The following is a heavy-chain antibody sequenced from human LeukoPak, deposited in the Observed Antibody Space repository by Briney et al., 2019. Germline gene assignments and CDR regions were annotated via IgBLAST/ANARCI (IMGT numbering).Heavy chain of an antibody. CDR2: ISYDGGHK. D-gene: IGHD4-17*01. Sequence: GGSLRLSCAASGITFRSYGMHWVRRAPGKGLEWVAVISYDGGHKYYADSVKGRFSISRDNSKNTLYLQMNSLRADDTAVYYCAKGARGDTVTSIVGLNWFDPWGQGTLVTVSS. CDR1: GITFRSYG. V-gene: IGHV3-30*18. CDR3: AKGARGDTVTSIVGLNWFDP. J-gene: IGHJ5*02.